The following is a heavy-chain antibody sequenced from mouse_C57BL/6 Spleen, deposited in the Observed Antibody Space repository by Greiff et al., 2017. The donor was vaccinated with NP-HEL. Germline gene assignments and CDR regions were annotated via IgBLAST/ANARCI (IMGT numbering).Heavy chain of an antibody. V-gene: IGHV14-2*01. D-gene: IGHD1-1*01. J-gene: IGHJ1*03. CDR1: GFNIKDYY. CDR3: AFYYGSSSHWYFDV. CDR2: IDPEDGET. Sequence: VHVKQSGAELVKPGASVKLSCTASGFNIKDYYMHWVKQRTEQGLEWIGRIDPEDGETKYAPKFQGKATITADTSSNTAYLQLSSLTSEDTAVYYCAFYYGSSSHWYFDVWGTGTTVTVSS.